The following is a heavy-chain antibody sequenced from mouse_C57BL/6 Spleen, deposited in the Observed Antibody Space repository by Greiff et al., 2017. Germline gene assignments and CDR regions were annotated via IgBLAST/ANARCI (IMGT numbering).Heavy chain of an antibody. V-gene: IGHV1-26*01. Sequence: VQLQQSGPELVKPGASVKISCKASGYTFTDYYMNWVKQSHGKSLEWIGDINPNNGGTSYNQKFKGKATLTVDKSSSTAYMELRSLTSEDSAVYYCASPYYYGSSQYFDVWGTGTTVTVSS. CDR1: GYTFTDYY. CDR2: INPNNGGT. D-gene: IGHD1-1*01. CDR3: ASPYYYGSSQYFDV. J-gene: IGHJ1*03.